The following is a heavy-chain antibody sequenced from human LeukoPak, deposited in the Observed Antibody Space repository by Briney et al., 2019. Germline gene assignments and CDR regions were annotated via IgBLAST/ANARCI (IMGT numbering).Heavy chain of an antibody. CDR1: GFTVSSNY. CDR3: ARDSDFWSGYYPY. J-gene: IGHJ4*02. D-gene: IGHD3-3*01. CDR2: IYSGGST. V-gene: IGHV3-53*01. Sequence: GGSLRLSCAASGFTVSSNYMSWVRQAPGKGPEWVSVIYSGGSTYYADSVKGRFTISRDNSKNTLYLQMNSLRAEDTAVYYCARDSDFWSGYYPYWGQGTLVTVSS.